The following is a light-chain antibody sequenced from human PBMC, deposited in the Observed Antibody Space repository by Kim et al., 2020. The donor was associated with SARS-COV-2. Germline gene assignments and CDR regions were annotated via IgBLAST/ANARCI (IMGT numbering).Light chain of an antibody. V-gene: IGLV3-19*01. CDR1: SLRSYY. J-gene: IGLJ1*01. CDR3: NSRDSNGNRSYV. Sequence: SSELTQDPAVSVPLGQTVRITCQGDSLRSYYASWYQQKPGQAPVLVIYGKNNRPSGIPDRFSGSSSGNTASLTITGAQAEDEADYYCNSRDSNGNRSYVFGTGTKVTVL. CDR2: GKN.